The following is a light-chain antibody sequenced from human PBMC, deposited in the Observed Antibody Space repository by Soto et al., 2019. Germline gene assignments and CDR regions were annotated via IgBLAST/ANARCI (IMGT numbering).Light chain of an antibody. CDR3: QQYDNLPIT. J-gene: IGKJ3*01. CDR1: QDTSNF. CDR2: DAS. V-gene: IGKV1-33*01. Sequence: DIQMTQSPSSLSASVGDRVTITCQASQDTSNFLNWYQQKPGKAPKLLIYDASNLETGVPSRFSGSGSGTDFIFIINSLQPEDIATYYCQQYDNLPITFGPGTKVDIK.